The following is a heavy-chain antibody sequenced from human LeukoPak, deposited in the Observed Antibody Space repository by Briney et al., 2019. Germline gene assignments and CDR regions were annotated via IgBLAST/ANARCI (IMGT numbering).Heavy chain of an antibody. CDR1: GFTFSSYW. CDR2: IHYDGTNE. J-gene: IGHJ6*04. D-gene: IGHD3-10*02. V-gene: IGHV3-7*01. Sequence: GGSLRLSCAASGFTFSSYWMSWVRHAPGKGLEWVAFIHYDGTNEYYADSVKGRFTISRDNAKNSLYLQMNSLRAEDTAVYYCAELGITLIGGVWGKGTTVTISS. CDR3: AELGITLIGGV.